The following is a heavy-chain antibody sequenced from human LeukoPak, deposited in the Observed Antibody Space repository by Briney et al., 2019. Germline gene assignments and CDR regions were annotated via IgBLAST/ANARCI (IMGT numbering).Heavy chain of an antibody. V-gene: IGHV3-64D*06. CDR1: GFTFSSYA. J-gene: IGHJ6*02. Sequence: GGSLRLSCAASGFTFSSYAMHWVRQAPGKGLEYGSAISSNGGSTYYADSVKGRFTISRDNSKNTLYLQMSSLRAEDTAVYYCVKGMEDYDILTGVLDVWGQGTTVTVSS. CDR3: VKGMEDYDILTGVLDV. CDR2: ISSNGGST. D-gene: IGHD3-9*01.